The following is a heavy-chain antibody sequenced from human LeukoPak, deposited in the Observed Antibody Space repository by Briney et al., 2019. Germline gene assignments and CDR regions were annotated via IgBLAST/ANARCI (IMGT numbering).Heavy chain of an antibody. CDR3: ARVREMATTIDYMDV. J-gene: IGHJ6*03. CDR2: ISYDGSNK. V-gene: IGHV3-30*04. Sequence: PGGSLRLSCAASGFTFSSYAMHWVRQAPGKGLEWVAVISYDGSNKYYADSVKGRFTISRDNSKNTLYLQMNSLRAEDTAVYYCARVREMATTIDYMDVWGKGTTVTVSS. CDR1: GFTFSSYA. D-gene: IGHD5-24*01.